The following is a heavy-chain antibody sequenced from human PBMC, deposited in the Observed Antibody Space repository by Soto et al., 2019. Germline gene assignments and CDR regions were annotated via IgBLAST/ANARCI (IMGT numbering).Heavy chain of an antibody. D-gene: IGHD4-4*01. CDR2: INHSGST. CDR3: ARVSTPQKFDY. CDR1: GGSFSGYY. J-gene: IGHJ4*02. V-gene: IGHV4-34*01. Sequence: SETLSLTCAVYGGSFSGYYWSWIRQPPGKGLEWIGEINHSGSTNYNPSLKIRVTISVDTSKNQFSLKLSSVTAADTAVYYCARVSTPQKFDYWGQGTLVTVSS.